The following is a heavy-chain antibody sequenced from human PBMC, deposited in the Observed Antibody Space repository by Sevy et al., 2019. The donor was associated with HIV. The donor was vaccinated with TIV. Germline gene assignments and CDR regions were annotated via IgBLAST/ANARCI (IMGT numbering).Heavy chain of an antibody. CDR2: ISGSGGST. CDR1: GFTFSSYA. J-gene: IGHJ6*02. Sequence: GGSLRLSCAASGFTFSSYAMSWVRQAPGKGLEWVSAISGSGGSTYYADSVKGRFTISRDNSKNTLYLQMNSLRAEDTVVYYGAKLLFYDMLTGQAGGMDVWGQGTTVTVSS. V-gene: IGHV3-23*01. D-gene: IGHD3-9*01. CDR3: AKLLFYDMLTGQAGGMDV.